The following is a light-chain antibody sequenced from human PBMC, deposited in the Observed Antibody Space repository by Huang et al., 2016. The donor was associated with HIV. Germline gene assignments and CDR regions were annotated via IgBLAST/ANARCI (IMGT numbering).Light chain of an antibody. CDR2: AAS. Sequence: EVLMTQSPDILSVSPGDRATFSCRASQNVGSNLAWYQQRPGQAPRLLIYAASTRATGVPARFSGGGSGTEFTLTISRLQSEDFATYCCQQYNTWPPWAFGQGTTVEI. J-gene: IGKJ1*01. CDR1: QNVGSN. CDR3: QQYNTWPPWA. V-gene: IGKV3-15*01.